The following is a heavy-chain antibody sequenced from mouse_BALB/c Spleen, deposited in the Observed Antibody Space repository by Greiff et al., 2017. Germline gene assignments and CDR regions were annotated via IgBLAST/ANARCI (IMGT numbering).Heavy chain of an antibody. CDR1: GFTFSSYY. CDR3: ARYGNYGGFAY. Sequence: EVKLVESGGGLVKLGGSLKLSCAASGFTFSSYYMSWVRQTPEKRLELVAAINSNGGSTYYPDTVKGRFTISRDNAKNTLYLQMSSLKSEDTALYYCARYGNYGGFAYWGQGTLVTVSA. V-gene: IGHV5-6-2*01. J-gene: IGHJ3*01. D-gene: IGHD2-1*01. CDR2: INSNGGST.